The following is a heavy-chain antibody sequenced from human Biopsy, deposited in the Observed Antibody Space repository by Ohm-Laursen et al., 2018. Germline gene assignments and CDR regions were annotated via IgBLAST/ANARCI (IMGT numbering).Heavy chain of an antibody. D-gene: IGHD1-14*01. Sequence: GTLSLTCTVSGGPLSSYSWSWIRQPAGTGLEWIGQIYTSGITNYNPSLKSRVTMSVDTSKNKFSLRVSSVTAADTAVYYCARDRDRRGWFDPWGQGTLVTVSS. J-gene: IGHJ5*02. CDR2: IYTSGIT. CDR1: GGPLSSYS. CDR3: ARDRDRRGWFDP. V-gene: IGHV4-4*07.